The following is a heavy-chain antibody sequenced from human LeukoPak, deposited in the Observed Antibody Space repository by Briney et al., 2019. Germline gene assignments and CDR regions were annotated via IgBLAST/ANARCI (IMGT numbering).Heavy chain of an antibody. V-gene: IGHV3-7*03. CDR1: GFSFSNYW. CDR3: AKNSGWYCLDY. D-gene: IGHD6-13*01. J-gene: IGHJ4*02. CDR2: INQNGGQS. Sequence: GGSLRLSCEASGFSFSNYWMTWVRQAPGKGLEWVADINQNGGQSYYVDSVKGRFTLSRDNAKNSLFLQLNSLRAEDTAVYYCAKNSGWYCLDYWGQGITVIVSS.